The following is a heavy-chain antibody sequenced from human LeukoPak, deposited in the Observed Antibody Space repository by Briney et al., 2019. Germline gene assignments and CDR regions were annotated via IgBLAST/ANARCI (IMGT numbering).Heavy chain of an antibody. D-gene: IGHD2-15*01. V-gene: IGHV3-53*01. CDR1: GFTVSSNH. CDR2: ICSDGST. CDR3: ARKYCSGGTCYTGILEY. Sequence: PGGSLRLSCAASGFTVSSNHMSWVRQAPGKGLEWVSLICSDGSTYYADSVKGRFTISRDNSKNTLYLQMNSLRAEDTAVYYCARKYCSGGTCYTGILEYWGQGTLVTVSS. J-gene: IGHJ4*02.